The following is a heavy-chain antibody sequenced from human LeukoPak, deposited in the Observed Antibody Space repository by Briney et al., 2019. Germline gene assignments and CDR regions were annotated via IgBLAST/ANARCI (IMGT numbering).Heavy chain of an antibody. D-gene: IGHD2-2*01. J-gene: IGHJ3*01. Sequence: GGSLRLSCAASGFTFDDYGMSWVRQAPGKGLEWVSGINWNGGSTGYADSVKGRFTISRDNAKNSLYLQMNSLRAEDTALYYCARDRSCSTSSCPDAFDFWGQGTMVTVSS. V-gene: IGHV3-20*04. CDR2: INWNGGST. CDR1: GFTFDDYG. CDR3: ARDRSCSTSSCPDAFDF.